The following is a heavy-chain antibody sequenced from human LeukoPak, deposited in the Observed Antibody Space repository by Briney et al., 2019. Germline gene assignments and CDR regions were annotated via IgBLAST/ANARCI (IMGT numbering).Heavy chain of an antibody. D-gene: IGHD1-26*01. V-gene: IGHV3-23*01. CDR3: AKDRSPYSGSYYG. Sequence: GGSLRLSCAASGSTFSSYAMSWVRQAPGKGLEWVSAISGSGGSTYYADSVKGRFTISRDNSKNTLYLQMNSLRAEDTAVYYCAKDRSPYSGSYYGWGQGTLVTVSS. CDR2: ISGSGGST. J-gene: IGHJ4*02. CDR1: GSTFSSYA.